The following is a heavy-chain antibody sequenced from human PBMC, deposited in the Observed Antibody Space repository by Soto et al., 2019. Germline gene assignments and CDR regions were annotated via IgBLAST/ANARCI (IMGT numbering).Heavy chain of an antibody. CDR3: ARGGGYDFRSSQAPPIDV. CDR2: IFHSGTT. Sequence: PSETLSLTCAVSGEYISNGYYWAWIRQPPGKWLEWIGSIFHSGTTYYNPSIKSRVTIAVDTSKNQFSLKVRSVTAADTAVYYCARGGGYDFRSSQAPPIDVWGQGTKVT. CDR1: GEYISNGYY. J-gene: IGHJ6*02. V-gene: IGHV4-38-2*01. D-gene: IGHD3-3*01.